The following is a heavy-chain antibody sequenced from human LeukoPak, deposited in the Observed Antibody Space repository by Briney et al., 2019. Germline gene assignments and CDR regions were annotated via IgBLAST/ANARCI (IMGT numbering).Heavy chain of an antibody. J-gene: IGHJ6*04. D-gene: IGHD2-2*01. CDR3: AKGSAMEMDV. CDR2: VSGSGATT. CDR1: GFSFANYA. Sequence: GGSLRLSCAASGFSFANYAMIWVRQAPGKGLEWVSAVSGSGATTYYADSVKGRFTISRDNSKNTLYLQMNSLRAEDTAVYYCAKGSAMEMDVWGKGTTVTVSS. V-gene: IGHV3-23*01.